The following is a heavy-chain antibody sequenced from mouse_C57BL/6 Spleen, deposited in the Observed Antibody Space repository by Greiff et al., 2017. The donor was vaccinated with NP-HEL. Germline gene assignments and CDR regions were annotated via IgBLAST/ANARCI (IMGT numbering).Heavy chain of an antibody. CDR1: GYTFTSSW. CDR2: IHPNSGSP. Sequence: QVQLQQPGAELVKPGASVKLSCKASGYTFTSSWMHWVKQRPGQGLEWIGMIHPNSGSPNYNEKFKSKATLTVDKSSSPAYMQLSSLTSADSAVYYCASGTTVRAPYAMDYWGQGTSVTVSS. D-gene: IGHD1-1*01. V-gene: IGHV1-64*01. CDR3: ASGTTVRAPYAMDY. J-gene: IGHJ4*01.